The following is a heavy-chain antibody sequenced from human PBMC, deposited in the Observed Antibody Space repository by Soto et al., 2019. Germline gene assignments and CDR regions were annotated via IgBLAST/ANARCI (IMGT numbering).Heavy chain of an antibody. V-gene: IGHV1-18*01. CDR2: ISPYNGNT. J-gene: IGHJ2*01. CDR3: ARDGDRCTSTRCSPWPDTHFDL. CDR1: GYTFTNYG. D-gene: IGHD2-2*01. Sequence: QVQLVQSGDEVKKPGASVKVSCKASGYTFTNYGISWVRQAPGQGLEWMGWISPYNGNTKYPQKLQGRVTMTTDTSTRTSYMELRSLRSDDTAVYFCARDGDRCTSTRCSPWPDTHFDLWGRGTLVTVS.